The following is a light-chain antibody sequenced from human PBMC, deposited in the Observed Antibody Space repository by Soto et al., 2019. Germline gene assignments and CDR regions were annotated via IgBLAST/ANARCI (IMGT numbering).Light chain of an antibody. J-gene: IGKJ1*01. Sequence: EIVLTQSPGTLSLSPGERATLSCRASQSVSSSYLAWYQQKPGQAPRLLIYGASSRATGIPDRFSGSGSGTDFTLTISRLEPEDFAVYYRQQYGSSRAWPFGQGTKVEIK. V-gene: IGKV3-20*01. CDR3: QQYGSSRAWP. CDR1: QSVSSSY. CDR2: GAS.